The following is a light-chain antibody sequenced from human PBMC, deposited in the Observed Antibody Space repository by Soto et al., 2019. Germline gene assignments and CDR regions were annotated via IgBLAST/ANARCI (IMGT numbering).Light chain of an antibody. J-gene: IGKJ1*01. CDR3: QQYIDWPRT. V-gene: IGKV3-15*01. CDR1: QSVGSD. Sequence: EIVMTQSPATLSVSPGARATLSCRASQSVGSDLVWYRQKPGQAPRLLIYGASNRATGVPDRFSGSGSGTVFTLTISSPQSDDFAVYYCQQYIDWPRTFGQGTKVDXK. CDR2: GAS.